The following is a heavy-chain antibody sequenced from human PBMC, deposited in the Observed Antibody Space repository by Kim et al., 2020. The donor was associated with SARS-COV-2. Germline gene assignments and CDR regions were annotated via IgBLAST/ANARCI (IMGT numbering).Heavy chain of an antibody. D-gene: IGHD2-2*01. Sequence: GESLKISCKGSGYSFTSYWIGWVRQMPGKGLEWMGIIYPGDSDTRYSPSFQGQVTISADKSISTAYLQWSSLKASDTAMYYCARHTLVVVPAAIGGEGIRNYGMDVWGQGTTVTVSS. CDR3: ARHTLVVVPAAIGGEGIRNYGMDV. J-gene: IGHJ6*02. V-gene: IGHV5-51*01. CDR2: IYPGDSDT. CDR1: GYSFTSYW.